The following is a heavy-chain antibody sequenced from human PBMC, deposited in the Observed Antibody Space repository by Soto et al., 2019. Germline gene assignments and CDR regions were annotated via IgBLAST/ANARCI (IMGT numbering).Heavy chain of an antibody. CDR1: GFTFSSYG. J-gene: IGHJ4*02. CDR2: IWYDGSNK. D-gene: IGHD3-10*01. Sequence: GGSLRLSCAASGFTFSSYGMHWVRQAPGKGLEWVAVIWYDGSNKYYADSVKGRFTISRDNSKNTLYLQMNSLRAEDTAVYYCASVRYGSGSYYWGSYYWGQGTLVTVSS. V-gene: IGHV3-33*01. CDR3: ASVRYGSGSYYWGSYY.